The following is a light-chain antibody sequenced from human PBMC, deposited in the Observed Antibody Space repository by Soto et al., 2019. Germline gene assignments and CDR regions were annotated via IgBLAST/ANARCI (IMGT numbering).Light chain of an antibody. V-gene: IGKV3-20*01. Sequence: IVLTHAPGTLSLSPGEVATLSGRASQSISSSYVAWYQQKPGQAPRLLIYGVSSRATGISDRFSGSGSGTDFTLTISRLEPEDFAVYYCQQYRSSPITFGQGTRLEIK. CDR1: QSISSSY. CDR2: GVS. J-gene: IGKJ5*01. CDR3: QQYRSSPIT.